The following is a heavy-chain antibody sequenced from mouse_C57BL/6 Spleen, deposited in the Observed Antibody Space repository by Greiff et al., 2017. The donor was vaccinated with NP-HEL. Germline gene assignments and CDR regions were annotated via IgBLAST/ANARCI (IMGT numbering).Heavy chain of an antibody. Sequence: VMLVESGAELVKPGASVKMSCKASGYTFTTYPIEWMKQNHGKSLEWIGNFHPYNDDTKYNEKFKGKATLTVEKSSSTVYLELSRLTSDDSAVYYCASYSNYPYAMDYWGQGTSVTVSS. CDR3: ASYSNYPYAMDY. CDR2: FHPYNDDT. V-gene: IGHV1-47*01. D-gene: IGHD2-5*01. J-gene: IGHJ4*01. CDR1: GYTFTTYP.